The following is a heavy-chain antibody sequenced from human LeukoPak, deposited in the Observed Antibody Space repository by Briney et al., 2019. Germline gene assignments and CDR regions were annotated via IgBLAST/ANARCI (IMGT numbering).Heavy chain of an antibody. Sequence: ASVKVSCKASRGTFSSYAISWVRQAPGQGLEWMGGIIPIFGTANYAQKFQGRVTITADESTSTAYMELSRPGSEGKAVYYCARDYYGSGSYYKPLDHWGQGTLVTVPT. D-gene: IGHD3-10*01. CDR2: IIPIFGTA. V-gene: IGHV1-69*13. CDR1: RGTFSSYA. CDR3: ARDYYGSGSYYKPLDH. J-gene: IGHJ4*02.